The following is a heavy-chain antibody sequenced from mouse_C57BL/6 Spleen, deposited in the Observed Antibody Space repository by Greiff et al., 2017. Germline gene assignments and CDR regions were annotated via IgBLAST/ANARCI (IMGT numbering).Heavy chain of an antibody. D-gene: IGHD2-4*01. J-gene: IGHJ4*01. Sequence: EVMLVESGGDLVKPGGSLKLSCAASGFTFSSYGMSWVRQTPDKRLEWVATISSGGSYTYYPDSVKGRFTISRDNAKNTLYLQMSRLKSEDTAMYYGARGGLPHYYAMDYWGQGTSVTVSS. CDR2: ISSGGSYT. CDR1: GFTFSSYG. V-gene: IGHV5-6*01. CDR3: ARGGLPHYYAMDY.